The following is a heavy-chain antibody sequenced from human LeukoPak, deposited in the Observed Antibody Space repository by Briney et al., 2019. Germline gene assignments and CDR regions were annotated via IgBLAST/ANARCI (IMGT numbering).Heavy chain of an antibody. CDR3: ARDGYNEEDWYFDL. D-gene: IGHD5-24*01. Sequence: GGSLRLSCAASGFXFSSYDIHWVRQAPGKGLEWVAVISYDGNNKYYADSVKGRFTISRDNSKKTLYLQMNSLRVEDTAVYYCARDGYNEEDWYFDLWGRGILATVSS. CDR2: ISYDGNNK. CDR1: GFXFSSYD. V-gene: IGHV3-30-3*01. J-gene: IGHJ2*01.